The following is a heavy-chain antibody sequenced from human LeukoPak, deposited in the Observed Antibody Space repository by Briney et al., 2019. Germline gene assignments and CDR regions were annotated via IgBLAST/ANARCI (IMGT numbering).Heavy chain of an antibody. CDR3: ARVLLVGATRGGYYYMDV. CDR1: GYRFVSYG. V-gene: IGHV1-18*01. Sequence: ASVKVSCKASGYRFVSYGISWVRRAPGQGLEWMGWISGYNGNTKYAQKLQGRVTMTTDTSTSTAYMELRSLRSDDTAVYYCARVLLVGATRGGYYYMDVWGKGTTVTVSS. D-gene: IGHD1-26*01. J-gene: IGHJ6*03. CDR2: ISGYNGNT.